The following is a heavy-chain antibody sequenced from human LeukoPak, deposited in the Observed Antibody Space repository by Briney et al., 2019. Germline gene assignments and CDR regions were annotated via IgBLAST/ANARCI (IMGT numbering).Heavy chain of an antibody. CDR1: GYTFTGYY. V-gene: IGHV1-2*02. Sequence: ASVKVSCEASGYTFTGYYLHWVRQAPGQGLEWMGWINPHSGVTTFPQKFQGRVTMTMDTSISTTYMELNRLRSDDTAVYYCARDQVAATSAHNFDYWGQGTLVTVSS. CDR2: INPHSGVT. J-gene: IGHJ4*02. D-gene: IGHD1-26*01. CDR3: ARDQVAATSAHNFDY.